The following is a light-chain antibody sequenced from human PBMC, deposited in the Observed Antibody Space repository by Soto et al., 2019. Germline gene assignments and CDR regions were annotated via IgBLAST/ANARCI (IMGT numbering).Light chain of an antibody. Sequence: EIVLTQSPATLSLSPGERATLSSRASQCVSSYLAWYQQKPGQAPRLLIYDASNRATGIPARFSGSGSGTDFTLTISSLEPEDFAVYYCQQRSNWPPYTFGQGTKLEIK. CDR2: DAS. CDR1: QCVSSY. CDR3: QQRSNWPPYT. V-gene: IGKV3-11*01. J-gene: IGKJ2*01.